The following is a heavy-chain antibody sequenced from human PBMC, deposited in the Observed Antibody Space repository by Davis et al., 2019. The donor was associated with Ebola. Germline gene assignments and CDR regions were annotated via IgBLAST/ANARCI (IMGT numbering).Heavy chain of an antibody. Sequence: GGSLRLSCTASGFTFSSYAMNWVRQAPGKGLEWVSVLSGSGDSTYYADSVKRRFTISRDNSKNTLYLQMNSLRAEDTAVYYCAKSVAAHAYYYYGMDVWGQGTTVTVSS. V-gene: IGHV3-23*01. CDR3: AKSVAAHAYYYYGMDV. D-gene: IGHD6-6*01. J-gene: IGHJ6*02. CDR1: GFTFSSYA. CDR2: LSGSGDST.